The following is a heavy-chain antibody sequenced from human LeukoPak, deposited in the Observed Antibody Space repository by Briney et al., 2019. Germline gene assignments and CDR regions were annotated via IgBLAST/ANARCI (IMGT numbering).Heavy chain of an antibody. Sequence: GGSPRLSCAASGFTFSSYWMSWVRQAPGKGLEWVANIKQDGSEKYYVDSVKGRFTISRDNAKDSLYLQMNSLRAEDAAVYYCARDLWGHSNYDLGYDFWGQGTLVTVSS. CDR2: IKQDGSEK. J-gene: IGHJ4*02. CDR1: GFTFSSYW. CDR3: ARDLWGHSNYDLGYDF. V-gene: IGHV3-7*01. D-gene: IGHD5-12*01.